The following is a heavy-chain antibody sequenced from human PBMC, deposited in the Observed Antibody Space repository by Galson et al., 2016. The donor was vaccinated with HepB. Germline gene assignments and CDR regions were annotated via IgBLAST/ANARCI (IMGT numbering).Heavy chain of an antibody. V-gene: IGHV3-23*01. CDR1: GFTISSYA. J-gene: IGHJ4*02. CDR3: AKVLGIAIFGVTVYTFDH. CDR2: IGDSGGDV. D-gene: IGHD3-3*01. Sequence: SLRLSCAASGFTISSYAMSWVRQAPGKGLEWVSSIGDSGGDVYYADSVKGRFTISRDSSKSTLSLQMDSLRAEDTAVYYCAKVLGIAIFGVTVYTFDHWGQGTLVTVSP.